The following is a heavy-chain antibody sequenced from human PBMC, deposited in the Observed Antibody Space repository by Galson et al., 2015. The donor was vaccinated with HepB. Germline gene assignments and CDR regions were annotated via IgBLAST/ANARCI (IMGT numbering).Heavy chain of an antibody. CDR3: ARARSPPFDY. CDR2: ISTSGSNI. CDR1: GFTLSSYE. V-gene: IGHV3-48*03. Sequence: SLRLSCAASGFTLSSYEMSWVRQAPGKGLEWVSYISTSGSNIRYADSVKGRFIISRDNAKNSQYLQMNSLRAEDTAVYYCARARSPPFDYWGQGTLVTVSS. J-gene: IGHJ4*02.